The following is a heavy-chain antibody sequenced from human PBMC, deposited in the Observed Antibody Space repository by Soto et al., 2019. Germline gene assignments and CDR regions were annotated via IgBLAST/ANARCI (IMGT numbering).Heavy chain of an antibody. CDR1: GFTFSNYA. CDR3: ARDSGSSWYFGMDV. CDR2: ISHDGFNK. J-gene: IGHJ6*02. D-gene: IGHD6-13*01. Sequence: QVQLVESGGGVVQPGRSLRLSCAASGFTFSNYAMHWVRQAPGKGLEWVAVISHDGFNKYYADSVKGRFTISRDSSKNTLYLQMNRLMVEDTAMYSCARDSGSSWYFGMDVWGQGTTVTVSS. V-gene: IGHV3-30-3*01.